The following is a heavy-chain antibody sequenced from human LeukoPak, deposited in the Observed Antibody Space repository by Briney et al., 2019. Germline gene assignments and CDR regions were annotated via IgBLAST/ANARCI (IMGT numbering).Heavy chain of an antibody. V-gene: IGHV3-11*04. CDR2: IRSNGYNI. Sequence: PGDSLTLSCAVSGLDLTNKYMAWIRQAPGRGRQWVSYIRSNGYNIFYEDSVMGRFTISRDNAKNAFYLQMNSLRDDDTAAYYCATEGIEKLSPLDHWGQGTLVTVSS. D-gene: IGHD4-23*01. CDR1: GLDLTNKY. J-gene: IGHJ4*02. CDR3: ATEGIEKLSPLDH.